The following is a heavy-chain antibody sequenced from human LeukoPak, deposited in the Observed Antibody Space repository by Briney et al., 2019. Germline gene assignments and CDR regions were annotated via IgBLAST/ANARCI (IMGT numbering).Heavy chain of an antibody. D-gene: IGHD3-10*01. CDR1: GFTFSDYY. CDR3: AREATYYYGSGSYSRRYYFDY. J-gene: IGHJ4*02. V-gene: IGHV3-11*06. CDR2: ISSSSSYT. Sequence: GGSLRLSCAASGFTFSDYYMSWIRQAPGKGLEWVSYISSSSSYTNYADSVKGRFTISRDNDKNSLYLQMNSLRDEDTAVYYCAREATYYYGSGSYSRRYYFDYWGQGTLVTVSS.